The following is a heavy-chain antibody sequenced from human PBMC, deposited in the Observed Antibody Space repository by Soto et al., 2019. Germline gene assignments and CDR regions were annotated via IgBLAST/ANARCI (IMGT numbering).Heavy chain of an antibody. CDR2: ISAYNGNT. J-gene: IGHJ4*02. CDR1: GYTFAHYD. Sequence: AASVKVSCKASGYTFAHYDINWVRQGSGQGLEWMGWISAYNGNTNYAQKLQGRVTMTTDTSTSTAYMELRSLRSDDTAVYYCARDDEQLGFDYWGQGTLVTVSS. CDR3: ARDDEQLGFDY. D-gene: IGHD6-6*01. V-gene: IGHV1-18*01.